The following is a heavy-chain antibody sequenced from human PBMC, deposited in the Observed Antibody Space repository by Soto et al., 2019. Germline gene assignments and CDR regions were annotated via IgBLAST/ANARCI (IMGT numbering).Heavy chain of an antibody. Sequence: GXSVKVSCNASGYPFTSYYMHWVRQAPGQGLEWMGIINPSGGSTSYAQKFQGRVTMTRDTSTSTVYMELSSLRSEDTAVYYCARVPMVPMEWLFSIFNYYYYGMDVWGQGTTVTVSS. D-gene: IGHD3-3*01. CDR1: GYPFTSYY. J-gene: IGHJ6*02. V-gene: IGHV1-46*01. CDR2: INPSGGST. CDR3: ARVPMVPMEWLFSIFNYYYYGMDV.